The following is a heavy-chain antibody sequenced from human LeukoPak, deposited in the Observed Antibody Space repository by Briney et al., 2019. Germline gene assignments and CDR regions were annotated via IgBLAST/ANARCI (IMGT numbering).Heavy chain of an antibody. J-gene: IGHJ6*03. V-gene: IGHV3-21*01. Sequence: PGGSLRLSCAASGFTFSSYSMNWVRQAPGKGLEWVSSISSSSSYIYYADSVKGRFTISRDNAKNSLYLQMNSLRAEDTAVYYCARDNEEYYDFWSGHYYYMDVWGKGTTVTVSS. CDR3: ARDNEEYYDFWSGHYYYMDV. CDR2: ISSSSSYI. CDR1: GFTFSSYS. D-gene: IGHD3-3*01.